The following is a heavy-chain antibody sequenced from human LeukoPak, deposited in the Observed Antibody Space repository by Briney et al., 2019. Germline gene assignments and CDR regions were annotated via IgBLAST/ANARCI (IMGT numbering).Heavy chain of an antibody. CDR2: INTNTGNP. J-gene: IGHJ4*02. Sequence: ASVKVSCKASGYTFTGYYMHWLREAPGQGLEWMGWINTNTGNPTYAQGLTGRFVFSLDTSVSTAYLQISSLKAEDTAVYYCAIWYCSGGRCYSNARTFDYWGQGTRVSVSS. CDR1: GYTFTGYY. D-gene: IGHD2-15*01. CDR3: AIWYCSGGRCYSNARTFDY. V-gene: IGHV7-4-1*02.